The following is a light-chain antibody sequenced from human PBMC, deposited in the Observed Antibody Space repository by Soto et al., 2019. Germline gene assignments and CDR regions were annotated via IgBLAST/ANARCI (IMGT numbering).Light chain of an antibody. CDR3: QQYVSYSPWT. CDR1: QNINGW. V-gene: IGKV1-5*01. CDR2: AAS. Sequence: DIPMTQSPATLSASVGDRVTITCRASQNINGWLAWYQQKPGKAPKVLISAASSLEGGVASRFSGSGYGTEFTLTISSMRPDDFATYYCQQYVSYSPWTFGQGTKVEMK. J-gene: IGKJ1*01.